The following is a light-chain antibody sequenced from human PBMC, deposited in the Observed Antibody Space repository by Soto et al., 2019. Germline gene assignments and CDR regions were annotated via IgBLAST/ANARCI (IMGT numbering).Light chain of an antibody. CDR2: LEGSGRY. CDR1: SGHDNYI. Sequence: QSVLTQSSSASASPGSSVKLTCTLSSGHDNYIIAWHQQQPGKAPRFLMLLEGSGRYDKGSEIPDRFSGSSSGADRYLTISNLQYEDEADYYCETWVSNTQVFGGGTEVTVL. CDR3: ETWVSNTQV. J-gene: IGLJ3*02. V-gene: IGLV4-60*02.